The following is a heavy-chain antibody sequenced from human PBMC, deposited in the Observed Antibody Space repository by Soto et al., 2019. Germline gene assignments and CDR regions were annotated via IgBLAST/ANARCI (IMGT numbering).Heavy chain of an antibody. J-gene: IGHJ4*02. CDR3: VKGLRSGWYSGIAY. D-gene: IGHD6-19*01. V-gene: IGHV3-23*01. CDR2: ITDSGGST. CDR1: GFTFSSYA. Sequence: DVQLLESGGGLVQPGGSLRLSCAASGFTFSSYAMVWVRQAPGKGLEWVSSITDSGGSTSYPDSVKGRFTMSRDNSKNTLYLQMNSLRAEDTAVYYCVKGLRSGWYSGIAYWGQGTLVTV.